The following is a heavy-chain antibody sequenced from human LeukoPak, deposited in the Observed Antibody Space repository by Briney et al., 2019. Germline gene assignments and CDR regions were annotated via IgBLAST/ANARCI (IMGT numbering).Heavy chain of an antibody. D-gene: IGHD5-18*01. J-gene: IGHJ6*03. Sequence: SETLSLTCTVSGGSFSGHYWTWIRQPAGRGLEFIGRVYITGPTNYNASLLGRVTMSVDTSKSQFSLNLTSVTAADTAAYYCARAHTPLRSDYYYYLDVWGKGTTVTVS. CDR3: ARAHTPLRSDYYYYLDV. CDR2: VYITGPT. CDR1: GGSFSGHY. V-gene: IGHV4-4*07.